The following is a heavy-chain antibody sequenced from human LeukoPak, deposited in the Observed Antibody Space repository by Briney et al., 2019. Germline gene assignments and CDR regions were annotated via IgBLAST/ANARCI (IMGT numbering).Heavy chain of an antibody. J-gene: IGHJ4*02. CDR3: AKDGQIYCGGDCYSDY. D-gene: IGHD2-21*02. V-gene: IGHV3-30*02. CDR1: GFTFSSYG. CDR2: IRYDGSNK. Sequence: GGSLRLSCAASGFTFSSYGMHWVRQAPGKGLEWVAFIRYDGSNKYYADSVKGRFTISRDNSKNTLYLQMNSLRAEDTAVYYCAKDGQIYCGGDCYSDYWGQGTLVTVSS.